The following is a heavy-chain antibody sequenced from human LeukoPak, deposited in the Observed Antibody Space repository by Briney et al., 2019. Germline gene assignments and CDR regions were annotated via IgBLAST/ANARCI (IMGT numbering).Heavy chain of an antibody. D-gene: IGHD3-10*01. Sequence: EASVKVSCKASGYTFNYYYMHWVRQAPGQGLEWMGWINPSSGATNYAQKFQGRVTMTRDTSVSTAYMELTRLRSDDSAVFYCIRGPGHYFDYWGQGTVVTVPS. CDR2: INPSSGAT. CDR3: IRGPGHYFDY. V-gene: IGHV1-2*02. J-gene: IGHJ4*02. CDR1: GYTFNYYY.